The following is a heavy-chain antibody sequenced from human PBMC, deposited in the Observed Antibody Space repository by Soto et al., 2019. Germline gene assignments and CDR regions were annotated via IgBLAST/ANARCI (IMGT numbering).Heavy chain of an antibody. CDR1: GGTFSSYT. CDR3: ARDGLYPYYYYYMDL. J-gene: IGHJ6*03. V-gene: IGHV1-69*04. Sequence: SVKVSCKASGGTFSSYTISWVRQAPGQGLEWMGRIIPILGIANYAQKIQGRVTITADKSTSTAYIELSSLRSEDTAVYYFARDGLYPYYYYYMDLWGKGTTVTVSS. D-gene: IGHD3-10*01. CDR2: IIPILGIA.